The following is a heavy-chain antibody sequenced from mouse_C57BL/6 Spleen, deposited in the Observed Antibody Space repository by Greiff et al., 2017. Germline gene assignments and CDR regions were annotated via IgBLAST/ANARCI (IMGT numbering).Heavy chain of an antibody. D-gene: IGHD2-3*01. CDR3: ARQDGY. V-gene: IGHV5-17*01. CDR1: GFTFSDYG. CDR2: ISSGSSTI. J-gene: IGHJ2*01. Sequence: EVKLEESGGGLVKPGGSLKLSCAASGFTFSDYGMHWVRQAPEKGLEWVAYISSGSSTIYYADTVKGRFTISRDNAKNTLFLQMTSLRSEDTAMYYCARQDGYWGQGTTLTVSS.